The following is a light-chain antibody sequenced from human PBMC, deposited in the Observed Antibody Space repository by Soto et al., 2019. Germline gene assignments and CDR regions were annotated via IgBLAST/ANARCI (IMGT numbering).Light chain of an antibody. J-gene: IGKJ4*01. CDR3: LQNKSYPLT. CDR1: QDISSY. V-gene: IGKV1-17*03. CDR2: SAS. Sequence: DIQMTQSPSAMSASVGDRVTITCRASQDISSYLAWFQQKPGKVPKRLNYSASSLQSGVQERFSGSGSGTEFTLTISSLQPKDFPIYYCLQNKSYPLTFGGGTRV.